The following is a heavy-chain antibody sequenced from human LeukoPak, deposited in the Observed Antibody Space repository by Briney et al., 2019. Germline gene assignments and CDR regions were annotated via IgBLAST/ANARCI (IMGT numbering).Heavy chain of an antibody. D-gene: IGHD3-16*02. CDR1: GFTYSNYA. CDR3: AKDRDYVWGSHRYLDAFDI. J-gene: IGHJ3*02. V-gene: IGHV3-23*01. CDR2: ISGSGGST. Sequence: GGSLRLSCAASGFTYSNYAMTWVRQAPGKGLECVSAISGSGGSTYCADSVKGRFTVSRDNSKNTLYLQMNSLRAEDTAVYYCAKDRDYVWGSHRYLDAFDIWGQGTMVTVSS.